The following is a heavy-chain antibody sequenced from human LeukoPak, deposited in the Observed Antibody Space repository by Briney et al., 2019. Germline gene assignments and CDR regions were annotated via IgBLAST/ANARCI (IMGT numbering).Heavy chain of an antibody. Sequence: GGSLRLSCAASGFTFSSYGMHWVRQAPGKGLEWVACIRYDGSNKYYADSVKGRFTISRDNSKNTLYLQMNSLRAEDTAVYYCAKEKAYDFWSGYYGALDYWGQGTLVTVSS. CDR2: IRYDGSNK. CDR1: GFTFSSYG. D-gene: IGHD3-3*01. CDR3: AKEKAYDFWSGYYGALDY. J-gene: IGHJ4*02. V-gene: IGHV3-30*02.